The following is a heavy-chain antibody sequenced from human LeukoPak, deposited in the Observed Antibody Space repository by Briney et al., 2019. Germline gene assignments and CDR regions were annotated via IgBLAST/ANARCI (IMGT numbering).Heavy chain of an antibody. J-gene: IGHJ4*02. V-gene: IGHV4-39*01. CDR2: IYYSGST. CDR1: GGTISSSSYY. D-gene: IGHD2-2*01. Sequence: SETLSLTCTVSGGTISSSSYYWGWIRQPPGKGLEWIGSIYYSGSTYYNPSLKSRVTISVDTSKNQFSLKLSSVTAADTAVYYCASLDQLSSLSDYWGQGTLVTVSS. CDR3: ASLDQLSSLSDY.